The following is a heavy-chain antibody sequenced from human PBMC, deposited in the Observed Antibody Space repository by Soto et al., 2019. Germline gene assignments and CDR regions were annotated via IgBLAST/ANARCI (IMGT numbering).Heavy chain of an antibody. Sequence: QVQLQESGPGLVKPSQTLSLTCTVSGGSISSGDYYWSWIRQPPGKGLEWIGYIYYSGSTYYNPSLKSRVTISVDTSKNQFSLKLSSVTAADTAVYYCARVGRNWNYHAEEFDPWGQGTLVTVSS. V-gene: IGHV4-30-4*01. J-gene: IGHJ5*02. CDR3: ARVGRNWNYHAEEFDP. CDR1: GGSISSGDYY. D-gene: IGHD1-7*01. CDR2: IYYSGST.